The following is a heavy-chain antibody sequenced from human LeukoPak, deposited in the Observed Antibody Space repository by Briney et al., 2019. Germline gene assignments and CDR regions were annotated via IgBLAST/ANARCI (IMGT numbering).Heavy chain of an antibody. D-gene: IGHD5-18*01. J-gene: IGHJ4*02. CDR1: GGSISSYC. CDR3: ARNSYGFGPVYY. Sequence: TSETLSLTCTVSGGSISSYCWSWIRQPPGKGLEWIGYIYYSGSTNYNPSLKSRVTISVDTSKNQFSLKLSSVTAADTAVYYCARNSYGFGPVYYWGQGTLVTVSS. V-gene: IGHV4-59*08. CDR2: IYYSGST.